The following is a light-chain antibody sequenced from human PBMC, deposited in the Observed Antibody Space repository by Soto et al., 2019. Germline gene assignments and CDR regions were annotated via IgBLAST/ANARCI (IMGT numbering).Light chain of an antibody. V-gene: IGKV3-15*01. CDR2: DAS. Sequence: DIVMTQSQATLSVFTGGRAPLSCRASQGGGSTLAWFQQKPGQGPRLRIYDASTRATGFPARFSGSGLGTEFTHTTSSPQSEDFAVYYCQQYKNSHLTYGGGSKVYMK. J-gene: IGKJ4*01. CDR3: QQYKNSHLT. CDR1: QGGGST.